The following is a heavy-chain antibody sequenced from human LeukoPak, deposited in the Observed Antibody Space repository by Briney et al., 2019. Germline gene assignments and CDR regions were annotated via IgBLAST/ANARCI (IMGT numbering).Heavy chain of an antibody. CDR2: IYPEDSDT. J-gene: IGHJ4*02. CDR1: GYSFATYW. D-gene: IGHD3-22*01. V-gene: IGHV5-51*01. Sequence: GESLKISCKGSGYSFATYWIAWVRQMPGKGLEWMGIIYPEDSDTRYSPSFEGQVTISADRSITTAYLQWSSLKVSDTAMYYCVRTYYYDSSGYRPDSRGQGTLVTVSS. CDR3: VRTYYYDSSGYRPDS.